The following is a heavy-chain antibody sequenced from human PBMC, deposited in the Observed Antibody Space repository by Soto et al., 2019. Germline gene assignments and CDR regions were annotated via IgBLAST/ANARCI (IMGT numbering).Heavy chain of an antibody. CDR1: GFTFSSYA. D-gene: IGHD4-17*01. Sequence: GGSLRLSCAASGFTFSSYAMSWVRQAPGKGLEWVSSISGSGGSTYFSGSVKGRFTISRDNSKNTLYLQMNSLRAEDTAVYYCAKDPRPVTRGQATVTTFHYWGQGTLVTVSS. CDR3: AKDPRPVTRGQATVTTFHY. CDR2: ISGSGGST. J-gene: IGHJ4*02. V-gene: IGHV3-23*01.